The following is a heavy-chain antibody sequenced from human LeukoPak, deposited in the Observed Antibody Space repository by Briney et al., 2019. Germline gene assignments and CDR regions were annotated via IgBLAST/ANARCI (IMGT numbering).Heavy chain of an antibody. CDR3: ASDYGDDGGTYGFDY. J-gene: IGHJ4*02. Sequence: GRSLRLSCAASGFTFRSYGMHWVRQAPGKGLEWVAAISYDGTNKYYADSVKGRFTISRDNSKNTLDLQMNSLRAEDTAVYYCASDYGDDGGTYGFDYWGQGTLVTVSS. D-gene: IGHD4-17*01. V-gene: IGHV3-30*03. CDR1: GFTFRSYG. CDR2: ISYDGTNK.